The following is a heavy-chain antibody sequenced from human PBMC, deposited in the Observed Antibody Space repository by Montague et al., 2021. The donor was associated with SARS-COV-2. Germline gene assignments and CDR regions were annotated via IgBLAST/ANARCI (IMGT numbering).Heavy chain of an antibody. Sequence: SETLSLTCSVSGGSFSCSNWWCCVSHPPGKGLLWLGEIFQCGGTSYNPALQSRVAFSVDQTKNHFSMKLTSVTAADTAVFYCARDGGAFCSLSLGLDVWGQGTMVTVS. CDR3: ARDGGAFCSLSLGLDV. D-gene: IGHD2-15*01. J-gene: IGHJ6*02. V-gene: IGHV4-4*02. CDR2: IFQCGGT. CDR1: GGSFSCSNW.